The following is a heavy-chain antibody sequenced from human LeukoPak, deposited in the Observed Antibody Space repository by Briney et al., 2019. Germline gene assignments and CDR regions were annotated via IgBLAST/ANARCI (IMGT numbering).Heavy chain of an antibody. J-gene: IGHJ5*01. CDR2: ISYAGSNK. CDR1: GFTLSRYG. Sequence: GRSLRLSCAASGFTLSRYGMGWVRQAPGKGLEWVAVISYAGSNKYYAASVNGRFNISRYNSKNTLYLQMNSLRAEDTAVYYCAKGEFDSWGQGTLVTVSS. V-gene: IGHV3-30*18. CDR3: AKGEFDS.